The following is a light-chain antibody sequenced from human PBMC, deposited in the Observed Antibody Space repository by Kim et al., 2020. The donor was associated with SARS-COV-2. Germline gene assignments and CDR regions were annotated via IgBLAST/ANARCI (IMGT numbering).Light chain of an antibody. CDR2: EDN. Sequence: SYELTQPPSVSVSPGQAARITCSGDALPKNYAYWYQQKSGQAPVVVIYEDNKRPSGIPERFSGSSSGTVATLTIRGAHVEDEADYYCYSTDDSAPQRGVFGGGTQLTVL. CDR3: YSTDDSAPQRGV. V-gene: IGLV3-10*01. J-gene: IGLJ3*02. CDR1: ALPKNY.